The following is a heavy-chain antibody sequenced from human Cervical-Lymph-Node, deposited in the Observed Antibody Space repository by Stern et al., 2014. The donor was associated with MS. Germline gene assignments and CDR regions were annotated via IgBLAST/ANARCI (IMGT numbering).Heavy chain of an antibody. V-gene: IGHV4-4*02. J-gene: IGHJ4*02. CDR1: GGSISSSYW. Sequence: QLQLQESGPGLVKPSGTLSLTCAVSGGSISSSYWWSWVRQPPGKGLEWIGEIYHSGSTNYNPSLKSRVTISVDTSKNHFSLKMNSVNAADTAVYYCARNGGNYAFDYWGQGTLVAVSS. CDR3: ARNGGNYAFDY. CDR2: IYHSGST. D-gene: IGHD4-23*01.